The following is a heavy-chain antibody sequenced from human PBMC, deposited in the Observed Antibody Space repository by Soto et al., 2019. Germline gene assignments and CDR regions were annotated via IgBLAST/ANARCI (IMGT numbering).Heavy chain of an antibody. CDR3: AREYTAWPLAYGLDV. V-gene: IGHV3-21*01. Sequence: GGSLRLSCVGSGFTFSTYSINWVRQAPGKGLEWVSSISSRSDIYYADSVKGRFTISRDNTKNSVSLQMNSLRAEDTAVYYCAREYTAWPLAYGLDVWGQGTTVTVSS. CDR1: GFTFSTYS. D-gene: IGHD2-2*02. J-gene: IGHJ6*02. CDR2: ISSRSDI.